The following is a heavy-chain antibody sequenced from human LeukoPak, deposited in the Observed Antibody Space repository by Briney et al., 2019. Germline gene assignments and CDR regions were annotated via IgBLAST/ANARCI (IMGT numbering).Heavy chain of an antibody. D-gene: IGHD1-26*01. Sequence: GGSLRLSCVASGFTFSYYSMNWVRQAPGKGLEWVSSISRDSNNIYYADSVEGRVTISRDNAKSSLYLQMNSLRADDTGIYYCAREDLRFSATDFRGQGTLVTVSS. CDR3: AREDLRFSATDF. CDR2: ISRDSNNI. J-gene: IGHJ4*02. CDR1: GFTFSYYS. V-gene: IGHV3-21*01.